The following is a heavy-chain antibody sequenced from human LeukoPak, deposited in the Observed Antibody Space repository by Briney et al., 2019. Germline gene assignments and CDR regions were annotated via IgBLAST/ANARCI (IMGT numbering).Heavy chain of an antibody. V-gene: IGHV3-21*01. CDR1: GFTFSSYE. CDR2: ISSSSSYI. J-gene: IGHJ4*02. CDR3: ARDGSGYYPFDY. Sequence: PGGSLRLSCAASGFTFSSYEMNWVRQAPGKGLEWVSSISSSSSYIYYADSVKGRFTISRDNAKNSLYLQMNSLRAEDTAVYYCARDGSGYYPFDYWGQGTLVTVSS. D-gene: IGHD3-22*01.